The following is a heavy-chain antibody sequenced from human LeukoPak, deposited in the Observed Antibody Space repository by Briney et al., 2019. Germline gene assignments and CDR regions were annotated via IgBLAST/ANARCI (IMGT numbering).Heavy chain of an antibody. CDR1: GYTFISYD. J-gene: IGHJ4*02. V-gene: IGHV1-8*01. CDR3: ARVAYDCSSTSCPYYFDY. Sequence: ASVKVSCKACGYTFISYDINWVRQATGQGLEWMGWMNPNSGNTGYAQKFQGRVTVTRNTSISTAYMELSSLRSEDTAVYYCARVAYDCSSTSCPYYFDYWGQGTLVTVSS. CDR2: MNPNSGNT. D-gene: IGHD2-2*01.